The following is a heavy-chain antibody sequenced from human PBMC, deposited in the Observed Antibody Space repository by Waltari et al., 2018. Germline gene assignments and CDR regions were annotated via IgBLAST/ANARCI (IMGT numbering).Heavy chain of an antibody. CDR1: GGSISSYY. J-gene: IGHJ4*02. CDR3: ARDGGDGYKN. V-gene: IGHV4-59*01. D-gene: IGHD3-16*01. CDR2: IYYSGSS. Sequence: QVQLQESGPGLVKPSETLSLTCTVPGGSISSYYWSWIRQPPGKGLEWIGYIYYSGSSNYNPSLKSRVTISVDTSKNQFSLKLSSVTAADTAVYYCARDGGDGYKNWGQGTLVTVSS.